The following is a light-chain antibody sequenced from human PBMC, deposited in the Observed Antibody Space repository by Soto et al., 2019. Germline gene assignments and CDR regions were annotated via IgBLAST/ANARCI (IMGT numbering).Light chain of an antibody. CDR2: KSS. V-gene: IGKV1-5*03. CDR1: QSIRSW. Sequence: DIQMTQSPSTLSAPVGDRVTITCRARQSIRSWLAWYQQKPGQSPKLLIYKSSTLQSDVPSRFSGSGSGTEFTLAISSLQPDDSATYYCQQYNDNWTFGQGTKVEIK. CDR3: QQYNDNWT. J-gene: IGKJ1*01.